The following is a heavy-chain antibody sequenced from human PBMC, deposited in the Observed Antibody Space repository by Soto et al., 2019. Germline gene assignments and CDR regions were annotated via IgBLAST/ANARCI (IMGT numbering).Heavy chain of an antibody. V-gene: IGHV1-18*01. D-gene: IGHD5-18*01. CDR3: AREIHPASPSEFDY. CDR2: ISGFNGNT. J-gene: IGHJ4*02. CDR1: GYTFTTYG. Sequence: QVQLVQSGDEVKKPGASVKVSCKASGYTFTTYGITWVRQAPGQGLEWMGWISGFNGNTNYAQRFQGRVSMTTDTFTSTAYMELRILRSDDTAVYYCAREIHPASPSEFDYWGQGTLVTVSS.